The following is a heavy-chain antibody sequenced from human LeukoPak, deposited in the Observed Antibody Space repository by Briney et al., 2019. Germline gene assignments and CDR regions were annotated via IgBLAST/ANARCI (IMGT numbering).Heavy chain of an antibody. CDR3: ARAKDCSSITCPFDI. V-gene: IGHV3-20*04. D-gene: IGHD2-2*01. CDR2: INWNSGST. J-gene: IGHJ3*02. Sequence: GGSLRLSCAASAFTFHDYGMSWVRQAPGKGLEWVSSINWNSGSTGYADSVKGRFSISRDNGKNSLYLQMNSLRAEDTALYYCARAKDCSSITCPFDIWGQGPMVTVSS. CDR1: AFTFHDYG.